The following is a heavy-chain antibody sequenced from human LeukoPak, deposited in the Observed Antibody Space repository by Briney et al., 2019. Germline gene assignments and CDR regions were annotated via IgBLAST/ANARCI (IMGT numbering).Heavy chain of an antibody. CDR1: GGSISSYY. Sequence: SETLSLTCTVSGGSISSYYWSWIRQPPGKGLEWIGYIYYSGSTYYNPSLKSRVTISVDTSKNQFSLKLSSVTAADTAVYYCARDLDYWGQGTLVTVSS. CDR2: IYYSGST. V-gene: IGHV4-59*12. CDR3: ARDLDY. J-gene: IGHJ4*02.